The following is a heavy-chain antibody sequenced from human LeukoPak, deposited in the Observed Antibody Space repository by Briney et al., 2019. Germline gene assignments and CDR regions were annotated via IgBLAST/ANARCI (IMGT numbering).Heavy chain of an antibody. CDR1: EYSFTTYW. CDR2: INPGKSDT. V-gene: IGHV5-51*01. Sequence: GESLKISCKGSEYSFTTYWIGWVRQMPGKGLEYMGIINPGKSDTRYSPSFQGQVTISADKSINTAYLQWGSLRASDTAMYYCARLAYYDYVWGSNWFDPWGQGTLVTVSS. CDR3: ARLAYYDYVWGSNWFDP. D-gene: IGHD3-16*01. J-gene: IGHJ5*02.